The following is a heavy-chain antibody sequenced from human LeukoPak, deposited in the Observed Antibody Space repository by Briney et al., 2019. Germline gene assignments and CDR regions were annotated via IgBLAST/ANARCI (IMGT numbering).Heavy chain of an antibody. D-gene: IGHD4-23*01. Sequence: GGSLRLSCAASGSAFDDYGMSWVRQAPGKGLEWVSGINWNGGSIGYADSVKGRFTISRDNAKNSLYLQINSLRAEDTAVYYCATVRGGNTRDFDYWGQGTLVTVSS. CDR2: INWNGGSI. V-gene: IGHV3-20*04. CDR1: GSAFDDYG. CDR3: ATVRGGNTRDFDY. J-gene: IGHJ4*02.